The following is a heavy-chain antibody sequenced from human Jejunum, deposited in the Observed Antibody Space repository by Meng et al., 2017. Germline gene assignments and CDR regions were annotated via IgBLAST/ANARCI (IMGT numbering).Heavy chain of an antibody. Sequence: QVQLVQSGAGVKKPGASVQVSCKASGYTFTTYAMHWVRQAPGQRLEWMGWINAGNGNTKYSQKFQGRVTITRDTSASTAYMELNNLRSEDTAVYFCARLHSSSSGEVFDYWGQGTLVTVSS. CDR2: INAGNGNT. J-gene: IGHJ4*02. D-gene: IGHD6-6*01. V-gene: IGHV1-3*01. CDR3: ARLHSSSSGEVFDY. CDR1: GYTFTTYA.